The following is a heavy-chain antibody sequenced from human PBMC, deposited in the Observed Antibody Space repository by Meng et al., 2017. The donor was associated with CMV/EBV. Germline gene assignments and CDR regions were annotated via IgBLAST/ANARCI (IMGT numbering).Heavy chain of an antibody. CDR1: GYTFTSYG. Sequence: QVSRVQAGAEVNKPGASVKVSCEASGYTFTSYGISWVQQAPGQGLEWMGWISAYNGNTNYAQKLQGRVTMTTDTSTSTAYMELRSLRSDDTAVYYCARDAVVPADAPFHYWGQGTLVTVSS. D-gene: IGHD2-2*01. J-gene: IGHJ4*02. CDR3: ARDAVVPADAPFHY. V-gene: IGHV1-18*01. CDR2: ISAYNGNT.